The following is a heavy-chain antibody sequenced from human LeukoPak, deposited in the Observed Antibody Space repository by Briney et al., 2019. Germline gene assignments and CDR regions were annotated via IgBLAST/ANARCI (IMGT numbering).Heavy chain of an antibody. Sequence: SETLSLTCAVYGGSFSGYYWSWIRQPPGKGLEWIGEINHSGSTNYNPSLKSRVTISVDTSKNQFSLKLSSVTAADTAVYYCARSGLDSSSWSPGHWFDPWGQGALVTVSS. CDR2: INHSGST. CDR1: GGSFSGYY. V-gene: IGHV4-34*01. CDR3: ARSGLDSSSWSPGHWFDP. D-gene: IGHD6-13*01. J-gene: IGHJ5*02.